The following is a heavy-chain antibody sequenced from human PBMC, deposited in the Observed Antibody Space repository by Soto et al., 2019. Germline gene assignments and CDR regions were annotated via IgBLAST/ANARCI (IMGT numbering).Heavy chain of an antibody. CDR1: GYTFTGYY. J-gene: IGHJ6*02. CDR3: ARAITGIFLPDHGMDV. V-gene: IGHV1-2*04. Sequence: ASVKVSCKASGYTFTGYYMHWVRQAPAQGLEWMGWINPNSGGTNYARKFQGWVTMTRDTSISTAYMELSRLRSDDTAVYYCARAITGIFLPDHGMDVWGQGTTVTVSS. CDR2: INPNSGGT. D-gene: IGHD1-20*01.